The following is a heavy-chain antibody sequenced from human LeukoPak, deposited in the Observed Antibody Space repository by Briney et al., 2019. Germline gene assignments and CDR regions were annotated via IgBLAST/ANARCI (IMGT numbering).Heavy chain of an antibody. CDR3: ARGDSSNWYTQPDY. J-gene: IGHJ4*02. Sequence: ASVKVSCKASGYTFTGYYMHWVRQAPGQGLEWMGWINPNSGGTNYAQKFQGRVTMTRDTSISTTYMELSRLRSDDTAVYYCARGDSSNWYTQPDYWGQGTLVTVSS. CDR1: GYTFTGYY. CDR2: INPNSGGT. D-gene: IGHD6-13*01. V-gene: IGHV1-2*02.